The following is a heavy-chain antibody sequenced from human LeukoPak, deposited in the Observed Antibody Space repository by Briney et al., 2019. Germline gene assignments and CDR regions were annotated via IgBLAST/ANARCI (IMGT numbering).Heavy chain of an antibody. CDR2: ISAYNGNT. J-gene: IGHJ3*02. V-gene: IGHV1-18*01. Sequence: ASVKVSCKASGYTFTSYGISWVRQAPGQGLEWMGWISAYNGNTNYAQKLQGRVTMTTDTSTSTAYMELRSLRSDDTAVYYCARERPPYQLGAFDIWGQGTMVTVSS. CDR3: ARERPPYQLGAFDI. D-gene: IGHD2-2*01. CDR1: GYTFTSYG.